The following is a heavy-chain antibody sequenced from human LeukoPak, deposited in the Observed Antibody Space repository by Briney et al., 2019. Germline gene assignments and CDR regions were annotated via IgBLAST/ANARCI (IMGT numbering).Heavy chain of an antibody. V-gene: IGHV4-39*01. Sequence: SETLSLTCTVSGGSISSSSYYWGWIRQPPGKGLEWIGSIYYSGSTYYNPSLKSRVTISVDTSKNQFSLKLSSVTAADTAVYYSARQNHSSSRLRYYYYYGMDVWGQGTTVTVSS. CDR2: IYYSGST. CDR3: ARQNHSSSRLRYYYYYGMDV. CDR1: GGSISSSSYY. D-gene: IGHD6-13*01. J-gene: IGHJ6*02.